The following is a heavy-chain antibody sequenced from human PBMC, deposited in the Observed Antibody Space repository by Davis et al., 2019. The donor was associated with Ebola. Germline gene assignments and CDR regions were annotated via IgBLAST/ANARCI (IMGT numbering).Heavy chain of an antibody. CDR1: GYTFTGYY. Sequence: ASVKVSCKASGYTFTGYYMHWVRQAPGQGLEWMGWINPNSGGTNYAQKFQGWVTMTTDTSTSTAYMELRSLRSDDTAVYYCARRSSGWYPGFEYYYYYGMDVWGQGTTVTVSS. J-gene: IGHJ6*02. V-gene: IGHV1-2*04. CDR2: INPNSGGT. D-gene: IGHD6-19*01. CDR3: ARRSSGWYPGFEYYYYYGMDV.